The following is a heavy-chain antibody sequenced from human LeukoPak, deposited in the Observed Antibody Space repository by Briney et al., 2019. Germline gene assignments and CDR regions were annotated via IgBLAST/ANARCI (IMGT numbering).Heavy chain of an antibody. CDR1: GGSISSYY. Sequence: SETLSLTCTVSGGSISSYYWSWIRQPPGKGLEWIGYIYYSGSTNYNPSLKSRVTISVDTSKNQFSLKLSSVTAADTAVYYCGRGYGSGTVLVWGKGTTVTVSS. V-gene: IGHV4-59*08. D-gene: IGHD3-10*01. J-gene: IGHJ6*03. CDR3: GRGYGSGTVLV. CDR2: IYYSGST.